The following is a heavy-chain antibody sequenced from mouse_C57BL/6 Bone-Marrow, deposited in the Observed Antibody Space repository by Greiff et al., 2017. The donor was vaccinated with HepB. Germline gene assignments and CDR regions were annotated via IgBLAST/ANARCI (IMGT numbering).Heavy chain of an antibody. V-gene: IGHV1-69*01. CDR1: GYTFTSYW. CDR3: AREGSDDYDGFDY. D-gene: IGHD2-4*01. CDR2: IDPSDSYT. J-gene: IGHJ2*01. Sequence: QVQLQQPGAELVMPGASVKLSCKASGYTFTSYWMHWVKQRPGQGLEWIGEIDPSDSYTNYNQKFKGKSTLTVDKSSSTAYMQLSSLTSEDSAVYYCAREGSDDYDGFDYWGQGTTLTVSS.